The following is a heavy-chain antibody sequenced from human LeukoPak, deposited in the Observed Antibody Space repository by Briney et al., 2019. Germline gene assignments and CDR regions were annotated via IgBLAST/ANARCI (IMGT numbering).Heavy chain of an antibody. V-gene: IGHV1-18*01. J-gene: IGHJ6*03. CDR2: ISAYNGNT. CDR1: GYTFTNYG. D-gene: IGHD3-10*01. CDR3: ARAPRGYYYYMDV. Sequence: GASVKVSCKASGYTFTNYGTSWVRQAPGQGLEWMGWISAYNGNTNYAQKLQGRVTMTTDTSTSTAYMELRSLRSDDTAVYYCARAPRGYYYYMDVWGKGTTVTVSS.